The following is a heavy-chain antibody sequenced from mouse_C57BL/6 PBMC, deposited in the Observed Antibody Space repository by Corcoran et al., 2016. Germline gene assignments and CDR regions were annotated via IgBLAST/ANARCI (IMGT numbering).Heavy chain of an antibody. D-gene: IGHD1-1*01. CDR3: ARGYYGSSYWYFDV. CDR1: GYTFTDYN. V-gene: IGHV1-18*01. J-gene: IGHJ1*03. CDR2: INPNNGGT. Sequence: EVQLQQSEPELVKPGASVMIPCKASGYTFTDYNMAWVKQSHRKSLEWIGDINPNNGGTIYNQKFKGKATLTVDKSSSTAYMELRSLTSEDTAVYYCARGYYGSSYWYFDVWGTGTTVTVSS.